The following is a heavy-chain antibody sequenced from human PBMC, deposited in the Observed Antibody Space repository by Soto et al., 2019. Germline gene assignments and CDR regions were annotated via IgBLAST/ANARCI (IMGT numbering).Heavy chain of an antibody. V-gene: IGHV3-15*07. Sequence: GGSLRLSCAASGFTFSNAWMNWVRQAPGKGLEWVGRIKSKTDGGTTDYAAPVKGRLTISRDDSKNTLYLQMNSLKTEDTAVYYCTTDLISDTAMVTDDYYYYYGMDVWGQGTTVTVSS. D-gene: IGHD5-18*01. J-gene: IGHJ6*02. CDR2: IKSKTDGGTT. CDR3: TTDLISDTAMVTDDYYYYYGMDV. CDR1: GFTFSNAW.